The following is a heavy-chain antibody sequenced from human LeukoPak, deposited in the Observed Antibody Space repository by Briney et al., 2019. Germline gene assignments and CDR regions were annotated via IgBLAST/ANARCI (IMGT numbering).Heavy chain of an antibody. Sequence: GASAKVSCKASGYTFTGYYMHWVRQAPGQGLEWMGWINPNSGGTNYAQKFQGWVTMTRDTSISTAYMELSRLRSDDTAVYYCAREAPYYYGSGSYPYFQHWGQGTLVTVSS. D-gene: IGHD3-10*01. J-gene: IGHJ1*01. CDR2: INPNSGGT. CDR1: GYTFTGYY. CDR3: AREAPYYYGSGSYPYFQH. V-gene: IGHV1-2*04.